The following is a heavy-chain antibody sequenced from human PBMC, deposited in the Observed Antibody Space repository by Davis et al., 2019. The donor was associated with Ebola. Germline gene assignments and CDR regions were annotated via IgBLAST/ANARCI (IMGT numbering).Heavy chain of an antibody. D-gene: IGHD2-21*01. CDR3: ATAYGPLGGGMDV. CDR1: GFTFDDYA. CDR2: ISWNSGSI. Sequence: SLKISCAASGFTFDDYAMHWVRQAPGKGLEWVSGISWNSGSIGYADSVKGRFTISRDNAKNSLYLQMNSLRAEDTAVYYCATAYGPLGGGMDVWGKGTTVTVSS. V-gene: IGHV3-9*01. J-gene: IGHJ6*04.